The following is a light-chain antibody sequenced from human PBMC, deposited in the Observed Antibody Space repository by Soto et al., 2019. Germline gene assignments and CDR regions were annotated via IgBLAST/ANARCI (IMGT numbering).Light chain of an antibody. CDR3: QQYGSFALT. CDR2: GAS. CDR1: QSVSSSY. V-gene: IGKV3-20*01. Sequence: EIVLTQSPGTLSLSPGERATLSCRASQSVSSSYLAWYQQKPGQAPRLLIYGASSRATGIPDRVSGSGSGTDFTLTISRLEPEDFAVYYCQQYGSFALTVGGGTKVEIK. J-gene: IGKJ4*01.